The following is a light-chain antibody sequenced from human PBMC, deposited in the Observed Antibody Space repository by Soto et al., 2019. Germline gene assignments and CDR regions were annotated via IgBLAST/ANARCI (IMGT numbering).Light chain of an antibody. Sequence: LTQYPATLPLSPRERATIPCRASQSVSSYLAWYQQKPGQAPRLLIYDASNRATGIPARFSGSGSGTDFTLTISSLEPEDFAVYYCQQRSNWPTFGQGTRLEIK. CDR1: QSVSSY. CDR2: DAS. CDR3: QQRSNWPT. J-gene: IGKJ5*01. V-gene: IGKV3-11*01.